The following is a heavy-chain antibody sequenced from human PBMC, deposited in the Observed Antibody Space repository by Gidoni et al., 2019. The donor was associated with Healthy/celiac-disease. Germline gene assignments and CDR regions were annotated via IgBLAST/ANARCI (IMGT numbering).Heavy chain of an antibody. CDR3: ARDFWVYCSSTSCYSGGYYYYGMDV. Sequence: QVQLVQSGAEVKKPGASVKVSCKASGYTFTGYYMHWVRQAPGQGLEWMGWINPNSGGTNYAQKFQGRVTMTRDTSISTAYMELSRLRSDDTAVYYCARDFWVYCSSTSCYSGGYYYYGMDVWGQGTTVTVSS. D-gene: IGHD2-2*02. V-gene: IGHV1-2*02. CDR1: GYTFTGYY. CDR2: INPNSGGT. J-gene: IGHJ6*02.